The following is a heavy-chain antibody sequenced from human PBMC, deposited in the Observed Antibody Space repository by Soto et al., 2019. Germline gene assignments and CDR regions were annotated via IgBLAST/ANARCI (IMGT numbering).Heavy chain of an antibody. D-gene: IGHD2-15*01. J-gene: IGHJ4*02. CDR1: GGSISSGGYY. CDR3: ATGDCSGGSCYTGRVGYFDY. Sequence: QVQLQESGPGLVKPSQTLSLTCTVSGGSISSGGYYWSWIRQHPGKGLEWIGYIYYSGSTYYNPALKSRVTISVDTSKNQFSLKLSSVTAADTAVYYCATGDCSGGSCYTGRVGYFDYWGQGTLVTVSS. V-gene: IGHV4-31*03. CDR2: IYYSGST.